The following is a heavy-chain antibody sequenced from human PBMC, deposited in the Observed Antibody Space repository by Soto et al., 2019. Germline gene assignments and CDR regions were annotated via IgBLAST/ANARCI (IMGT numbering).Heavy chain of an antibody. V-gene: IGHV1-69*13. Sequence: GASVKVSCKASGGTFSSYAISWVRQAPGQGLEWMGGIIPIFGTANYAQKFQGRVTITADESTSTAYMELSSLRSEDTAVYYCARAPVPYYYDSSGYYDYWGQGTLVTVSS. J-gene: IGHJ4*02. CDR3: ARAPVPYYYDSSGYYDY. CDR1: GGTFSSYA. D-gene: IGHD3-22*01. CDR2: IIPIFGTA.